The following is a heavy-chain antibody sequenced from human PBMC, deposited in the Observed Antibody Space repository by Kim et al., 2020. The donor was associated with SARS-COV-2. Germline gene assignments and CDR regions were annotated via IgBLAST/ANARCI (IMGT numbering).Heavy chain of an antibody. CDR3: ARPGVGMWGAVFY. CDR1: GFTVSSNY. CDR2: IYSGGST. D-gene: IGHD1-26*01. Sequence: GGSLRLSCAASGFTVSSNYMSWVRQAPGKGLEWVSVIYSGGSTYYADSVKGRLTISRDNSKNTLYLQLNSLRAEDTAVYYCARPGVGMWGAVFYWGQGTLVTVSS. J-gene: IGHJ4*02. V-gene: IGHV3-53*01.